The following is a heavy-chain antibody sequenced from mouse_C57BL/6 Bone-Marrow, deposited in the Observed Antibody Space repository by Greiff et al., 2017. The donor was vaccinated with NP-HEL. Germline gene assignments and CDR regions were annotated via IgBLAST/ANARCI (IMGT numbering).Heavy chain of an antibody. J-gene: IGHJ4*01. V-gene: IGHV7-3*01. CDR2: LRNKANGSTT. CDR1: GFTFTDYY. Sequence: EVMLVESGGGLVQPGGSLSLSCAASGFTFTDYYMSWVRQPPGKALEWLGFLRNKANGSTTESSASVQGRFPISRDNSQRILYLQMNAVRAEDSATYYCASGGVFYYYAMDYWGQGTSVTVSS. CDR3: ASGGVFYYYAMDY.